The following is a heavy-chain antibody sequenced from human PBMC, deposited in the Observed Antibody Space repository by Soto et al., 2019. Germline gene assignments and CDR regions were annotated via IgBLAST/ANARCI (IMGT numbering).Heavy chain of an antibody. CDR2: ISYDGSNK. CDR3: AKDPDSGEYYYYYYMDV. D-gene: IGHD4-17*01. V-gene: IGHV3-30*18. J-gene: IGHJ6*03. CDR1: GFTFSSYG. Sequence: GGSLRLSCAASGFTFSSYGMHWVRQAPGKGLEWVAVISYDGSNKYYADSVKGRFTISRDNSKNTLYLQMNSLRAEDTAVYYCAKDPDSGEYYYYYYMDVWGKGTTVTVSS.